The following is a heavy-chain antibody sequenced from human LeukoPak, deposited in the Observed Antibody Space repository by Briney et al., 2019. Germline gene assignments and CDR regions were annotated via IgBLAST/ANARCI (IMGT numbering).Heavy chain of an antibody. V-gene: IGHV1-18*01. D-gene: IGHD3-22*01. CDR2: ISAYNSNT. Sequence: ASVKVSCKASGYTFTSYGISWVRQAPGQGLEWMGWISAYNSNTNYAQKLQGRVTMTTDTSTSTAYMELRSLRSDDTAVYYCARGDYYYDSSGYYPLYWGQGTLVTVSS. CDR3: ARGDYYYDSSGYYPLY. J-gene: IGHJ4*02. CDR1: GYTFTSYG.